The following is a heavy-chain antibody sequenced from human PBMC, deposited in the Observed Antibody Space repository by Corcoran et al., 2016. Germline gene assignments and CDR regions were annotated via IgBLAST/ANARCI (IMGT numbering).Heavy chain of an antibody. J-gene: IGHJ5*02. CDR1: GGSVSSSSYY. D-gene: IGHD2-15*01. CDR3: AGDQYCTGGSCYVGWFDP. Sequence: QVHLQESGPGLVKPSETLSLTCTVSGGSVSSSSYYWSWIRQPPGRGLEWIGYIYYTGSTNYNPSLKSRVSLSIDTSKNQFSLKLTSVTAADTAVYYCAGDQYCTGGSCYVGWFDPWGQGTLVTVSS. V-gene: IGHV4-61*01. CDR2: IYYTGST.